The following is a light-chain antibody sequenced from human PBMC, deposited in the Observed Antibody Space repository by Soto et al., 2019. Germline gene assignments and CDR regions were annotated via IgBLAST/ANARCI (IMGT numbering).Light chain of an antibody. CDR1: QTINNY. J-gene: IGKJ1*01. CDR3: QQSDSTPWT. Sequence: DLQMTQCPSSLAAPARDGVASACRTSQTINNYLNWYQQKPGKAPKLLVYSASNLQSGVPSRFSGSGSGTNFTLTISDLQPEDFTTYYCQQSDSTPWTFGQGTTVDIK. CDR2: SAS. V-gene: IGKV1-39*01.